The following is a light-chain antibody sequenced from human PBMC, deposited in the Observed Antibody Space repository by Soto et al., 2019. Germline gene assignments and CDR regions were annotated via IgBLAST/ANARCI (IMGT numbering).Light chain of an antibody. CDR2: DAS. CDR3: QQYDNSVWT. J-gene: IGKJ1*01. CDR1: QSVSSNY. V-gene: IGKV3-20*01. Sequence: EIVLTQSPGTLSLSPGERATLSCRASQSVSSNYLAWYQQKPGQAPRLLMYDASSRATGIPDRFSGSGSGTDFTLTISRLEPEDLAVYYCQQYDNSVWTFGQGTKVDIK.